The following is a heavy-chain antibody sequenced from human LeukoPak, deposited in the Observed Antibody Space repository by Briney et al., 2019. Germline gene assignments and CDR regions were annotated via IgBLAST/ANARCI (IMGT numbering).Heavy chain of an antibody. V-gene: IGHV3-30*02. CDR2: TQYDGATE. CDR3: ARGAAVAVEL. D-gene: IGHD6-19*01. CDR1: GFTLTDYN. J-gene: IGHJ4*02. Sequence: GESLGLSCGASGFTLTDYNMHWVRQAPGKGLEYVAFTQYDGATEYYADSVKGRFTMSRDRSKNMLYLQMNSLRREDTAVYYCARGAAVAVELWGQGTLVTVSS.